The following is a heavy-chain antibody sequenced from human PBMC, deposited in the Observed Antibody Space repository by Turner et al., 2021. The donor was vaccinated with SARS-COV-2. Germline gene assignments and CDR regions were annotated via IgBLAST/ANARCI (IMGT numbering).Heavy chain of an antibody. CDR3: ARELTHNWFHP. J-gene: IGHJ5*02. CDR2: IYYRGST. CDR1: GASINSYY. Sequence: QVLLQESGPGLVKPSETLSLTCTVAGASINSYYWAWIRQPPGKRLEWIGYIYYRGSTNYNPSLKSRVTISVDTSKNQFSLKLNSVTAADTALYYCARELTHNWFHPWGQGTLVTVSS. V-gene: IGHV4-59*01. D-gene: IGHD2-15*01.